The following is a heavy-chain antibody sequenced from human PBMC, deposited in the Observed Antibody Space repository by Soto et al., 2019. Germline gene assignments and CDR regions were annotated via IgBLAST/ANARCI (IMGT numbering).Heavy chain of an antibody. CDR3: ARPTGYSSGWPLFDY. CDR1: GGSFSGYF. CDR2: IFHGGST. D-gene: IGHD6-19*01. Sequence: SETLSLTCAVYGGSFSGYFWSWIRQPPGKGLEWIGEIFHGGSTNYSPSLKSRVTISVDTSKNQFSLELSSVTAADTAVYYCARPTGYSSGWPLFDYWGQGTLVTVSS. J-gene: IGHJ4*02. V-gene: IGHV4-34*12.